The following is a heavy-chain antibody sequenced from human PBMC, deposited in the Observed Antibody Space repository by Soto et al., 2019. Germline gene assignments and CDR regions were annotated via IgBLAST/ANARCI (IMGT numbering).Heavy chain of an antibody. D-gene: IGHD5-18*01. Sequence: PSETLSLTCAVYGGSFSGYYWSWIRQPPGKGLEWIGEINHSGSTNYNPSLKSRVTISVHTSKNQFSLKLSSVTAADTAVYYCARTVRYTAMVPPFDYWGQGTLVTVSS. V-gene: IGHV4-34*01. CDR1: GGSFSGYY. CDR2: INHSGST. J-gene: IGHJ4*02. CDR3: ARTVRYTAMVPPFDY.